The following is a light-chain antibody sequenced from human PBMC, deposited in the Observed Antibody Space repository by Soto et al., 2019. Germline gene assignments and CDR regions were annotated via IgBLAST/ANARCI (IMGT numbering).Light chain of an antibody. Sequence: QSALTQPHSVSGSPGQSVTISCTGTSVDVGAYDFVSWYQQHPGKAPKLLIYVVSGRPSGVPHRFSGSKSGNAASLTISGLQAEDEADYYCCSYAGSRGLVFGGGTKVTVL. CDR2: VVS. CDR1: SVDVGAYDF. J-gene: IGLJ2*01. CDR3: CSYAGSRGLV. V-gene: IGLV2-11*01.